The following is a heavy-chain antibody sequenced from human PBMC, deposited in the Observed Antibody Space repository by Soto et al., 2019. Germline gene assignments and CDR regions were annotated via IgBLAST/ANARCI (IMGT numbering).Heavy chain of an antibody. CDR3: ARIATAGRGMDV. J-gene: IGHJ6*03. CDR1: GFHFSTHW. Sequence: PGGSLRLSCAASGFHFSTHWMTWVRQGPGKGLEWVADIKEDGSEKYYVDSVKGRFTMSRDNAQNSLYLQVNNLRVEDTAVYYCARIATAGRGMDVWGRGTTVTV. V-gene: IGHV3-7*01. D-gene: IGHD6-13*01. CDR2: IKEDGSEK.